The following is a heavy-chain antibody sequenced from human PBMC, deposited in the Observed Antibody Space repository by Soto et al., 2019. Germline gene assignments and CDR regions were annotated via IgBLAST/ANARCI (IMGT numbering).Heavy chain of an antibody. D-gene: IGHD3-9*01. V-gene: IGHV3-23*01. J-gene: IGHJ6*02. CDR2: ISDSGGST. Sequence: EVQLLESGGGLVQPGGSLRLSCAASGFTFSSCAMTWVRQAPGMGLQWVSAISDSGGSTYYADSVRGRFTISRDNSKNTLYLQMNSLRAEDTAVYYCARDQQEYFDWLFDYYYYGMDVWGQGTTVTVSS. CDR1: GFTFSSCA. CDR3: ARDQQEYFDWLFDYYYYGMDV.